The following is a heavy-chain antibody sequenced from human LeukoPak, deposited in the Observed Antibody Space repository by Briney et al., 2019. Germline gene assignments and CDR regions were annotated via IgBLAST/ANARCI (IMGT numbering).Heavy chain of an antibody. CDR2: ISAYNGNT. J-gene: IGHJ6*02. V-gene: IGHV1-18*01. Sequence: ASVTVSCTASGYTFTSYGISWVRQAPGQGLEWMGWISAYNGNTNYAQKLQGRVTMTTDTSTSTAYMELRSQRSDDTAVYYCARDYISIDYYYGMDVWGQGTTVTVSS. CDR1: GYTFTSYG. CDR3: ARDYISIDYYYGMDV.